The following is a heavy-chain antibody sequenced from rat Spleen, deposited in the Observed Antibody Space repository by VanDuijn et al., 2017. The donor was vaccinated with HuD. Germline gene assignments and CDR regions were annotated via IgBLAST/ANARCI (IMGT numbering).Heavy chain of an antibody. J-gene: IGHJ3*01. D-gene: IGHD1-11*01. Sequence: EVQLVESGGGLVQPGRSLKLSCAAAGFTFSDYNMAWVRQAPKKGLEWVATISYDGSSTYYRDSVKGRFTISRDSAKSTLYLQMDSLRSEDKATYYCARHGYGGYSGPFAYWGQGTLVTVAS. CDR2: ISYDGSST. CDR3: ARHGYGGYSGPFAY. CDR1: GFTFSDYN. V-gene: IGHV5-7*01.